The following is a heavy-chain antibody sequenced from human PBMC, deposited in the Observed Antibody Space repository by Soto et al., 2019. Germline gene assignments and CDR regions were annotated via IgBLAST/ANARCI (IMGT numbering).Heavy chain of an antibody. CDR3: ARFTLRGEYEVARYYYGMDV. CDR1: GGTFSSYA. J-gene: IGHJ6*02. Sequence: SVKVSCKASGGTFSSYAISWVRQAPGQGLEWMGGIIPIFGTANYAQKFQGRVTITADESTSTAYMELSSLRSEDTAVYYCARFTLRGEYEVARYYYGMDVWGQGTTVTVS. CDR2: IIPIFGTA. V-gene: IGHV1-69*13. D-gene: IGHD3-10*01.